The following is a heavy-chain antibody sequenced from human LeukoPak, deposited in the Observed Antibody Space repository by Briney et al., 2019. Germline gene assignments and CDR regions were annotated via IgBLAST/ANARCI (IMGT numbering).Heavy chain of an antibody. CDR3: ARSTGVTIFGGPFDY. V-gene: IGHV4-28*01. J-gene: IGHJ4*02. D-gene: IGHD3-3*01. Sequence: SDTLSLTCAVSGYSISSSNWWGWIRQPPGKGLEWIGYIYCSGSTYYNPSLKSRVTMSVDTSKNQFSLKLSSVTAVDTAVYYCARSTGVTIFGGPFDYWGQGTLVTVSS. CDR2: IYCSGST. CDR1: GYSISSSNW.